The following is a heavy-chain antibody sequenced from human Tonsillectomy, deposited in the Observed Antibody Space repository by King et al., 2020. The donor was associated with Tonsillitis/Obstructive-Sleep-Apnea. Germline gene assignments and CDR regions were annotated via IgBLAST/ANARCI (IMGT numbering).Heavy chain of an antibody. CDR2: FDPEDGAT. D-gene: IGHD1-7*01. CDR3: ARKTGTTFLNAFDI. CDR1: GYTLTELS. Sequence: QLVQSGAEVKKPGASVKVSCKVSGYTLTELSMHWVRQAPGKGLEWMGAFDPEDGATIYAQKFQGRVTMTEDTSTDTAYMELSSLRSEDTAVYYCARKTGTTFLNAFDIWGQGTMITVSS. J-gene: IGHJ3*02. V-gene: IGHV1-24*01.